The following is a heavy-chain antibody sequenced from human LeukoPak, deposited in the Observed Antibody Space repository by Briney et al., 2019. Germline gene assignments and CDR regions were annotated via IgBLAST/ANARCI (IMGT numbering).Heavy chain of an antibody. J-gene: IGHJ4*02. D-gene: IGHD6-13*01. CDR3: ARKPAAGTDFDY. Sequence: GESLKISCKGSGYSFTSHWINWVRQMPGKGLEWMGRIDPSDSYTNYSPSFQGHVTISADKSISTAYLRWSSLKASDTAMYYCARKPAAGTDFDYWGQGTLLTVSS. V-gene: IGHV5-10-1*01. CDR1: GYSFTSHW. CDR2: IDPSDSYT.